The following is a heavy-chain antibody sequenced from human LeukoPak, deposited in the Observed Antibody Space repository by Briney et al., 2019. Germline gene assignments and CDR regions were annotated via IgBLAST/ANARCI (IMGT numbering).Heavy chain of an antibody. CDR3: ARDGTAAGLYFDL. CDR1: GFTYTDYW. V-gene: IGHV3-7*01. Sequence: GGSLRLSCEVSGFTYTDYWMNWVRQAPGKGPEWVASIRQDGSEKTYVDSVKGRFTISRDNTKNSLSLQLNGLRAEDTAVYYCARDGTAAGLYFDLWGQGTLVTVSS. J-gene: IGHJ4*01. D-gene: IGHD6-13*01. CDR2: IRQDGSEK.